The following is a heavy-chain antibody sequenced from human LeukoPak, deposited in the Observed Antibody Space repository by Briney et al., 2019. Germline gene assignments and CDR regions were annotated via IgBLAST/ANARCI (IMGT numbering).Heavy chain of an antibody. CDR2: IYYSGST. CDR1: GGSISSSSYY. D-gene: IGHD6-13*01. CDR3: ARGGSSWDYYFDY. V-gene: IGHV4-39*01. J-gene: IGHJ4*02. Sequence: PSETLSLTCTVSGGSISSSSYYWGWIRQPPGKGLEWIGSIYYSGSTYYNPSPKSRVTISVDTSKNQFSLKLSSVTAADTAVYYCARGGSSWDYYFDYWGQGTLVTVSS.